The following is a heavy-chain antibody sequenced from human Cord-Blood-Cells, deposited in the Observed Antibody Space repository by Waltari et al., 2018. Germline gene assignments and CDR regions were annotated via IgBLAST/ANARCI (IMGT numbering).Heavy chain of an antibody. J-gene: IGHJ4*02. CDR3: ASTIGSYYDY. CDR1: GFTVSSNY. Sequence: EVQLVESGGGLVQPGGSLSLSCAASGFTVSSNYMGWVRQAPGKGLEWVSVIYSGGSTYYADSVKGRFTISRHNSKNTLYLQMNSLRAEDTAVYYCASTIGSYYDYWGQGTLVTVSS. D-gene: IGHD1-26*01. V-gene: IGHV3-53*04. CDR2: IYSGGST.